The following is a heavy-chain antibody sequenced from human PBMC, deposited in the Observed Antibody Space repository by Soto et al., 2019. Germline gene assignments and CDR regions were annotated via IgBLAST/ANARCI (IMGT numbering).Heavy chain of an antibody. CDR2: ISSSSSYI. CDR1: GFTFSSYS. D-gene: IGHD3-22*01. V-gene: IGHV3-21*01. Sequence: PAGSLELSCAASGFTFSSYSMNWVRQAPGKGLEWVSSISSSSSYIYYADSVKGRFTISRDNAKNSLYLQMNSLRAEDTAVYYCAREGPILTDYYDSIDYYYGMDVWGQGTTVTVSS. CDR3: AREGPILTDYYDSIDYYYGMDV. J-gene: IGHJ6*02.